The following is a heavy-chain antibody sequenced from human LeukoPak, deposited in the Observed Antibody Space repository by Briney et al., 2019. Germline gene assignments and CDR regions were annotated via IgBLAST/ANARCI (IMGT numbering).Heavy chain of an antibody. D-gene: IGHD5-24*01. CDR2: IYYSGST. CDR1: GGSISSSSYY. V-gene: IGHV4-39*07. CDR3: ARGGDGYNLFVFWF. J-gene: IGHJ4*02. Sequence: SESLSLTCTVSGGSISSSSYYWGWIRQPPGKGLEWIGSIYYSGSTYYNPSLKSRVTISVDTSKNQFSLKLSSVTAADTAVYYCARGGDGYNLFVFWFWGQGTLVTVSS.